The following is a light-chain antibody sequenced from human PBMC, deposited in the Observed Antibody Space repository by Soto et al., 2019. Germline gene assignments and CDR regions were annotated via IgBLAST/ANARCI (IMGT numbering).Light chain of an antibody. CDR2: SIN. CDR3: AAWDDSLSGYV. V-gene: IGLV1-44*01. J-gene: IGLJ1*01. Sequence: QSVLTQPPSASGTPGQRVTISCSGSSSNIGSNTVNWYQQLPGTAPKLLIYSINQRPSGVPDRFSGSKSGTSASLAISGLPSEDEADYYCAAWDDSLSGYVFGTGTKLTVL. CDR1: SSNIGSNT.